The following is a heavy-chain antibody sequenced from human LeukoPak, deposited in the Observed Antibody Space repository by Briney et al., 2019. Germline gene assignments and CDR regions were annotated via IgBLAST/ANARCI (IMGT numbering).Heavy chain of an antibody. CDR3: ARGQIVVVPAAEYYFDY. V-gene: IGHV1-18*01. D-gene: IGHD2-2*01. J-gene: IGHJ4*02. Sequence: ASVKVSCKASGYTFTSYGISWVRQAPGQGLEWMGWISAYNGNTNYAQKLQGRVTMTTDTSTSAAYMELRSLRSDDTAVYYCARGQIVVVPAAEYYFDYWGQGTLVTVSS. CDR2: ISAYNGNT. CDR1: GYTFTSYG.